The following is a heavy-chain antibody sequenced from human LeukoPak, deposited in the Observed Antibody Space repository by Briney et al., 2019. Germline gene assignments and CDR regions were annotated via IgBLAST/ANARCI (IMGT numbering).Heavy chain of an antibody. D-gene: IGHD6-6*01. CDR1: GGTFISYA. Sequence: SVKVSCKASGGTFISYAISWVRQAPGQGLEWMGRIIPIFGTANYAQKFQGRVTITTDESTSTVYMELSSLRSEDTAVYYCSEYSSSSTAFDIWGQGTMVTVSS. CDR3: SEYSSSSTAFDI. J-gene: IGHJ3*02. CDR2: IIPIFGTA. V-gene: IGHV1-69*05.